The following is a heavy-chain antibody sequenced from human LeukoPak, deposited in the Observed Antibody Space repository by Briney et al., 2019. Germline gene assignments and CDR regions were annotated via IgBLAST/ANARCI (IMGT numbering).Heavy chain of an antibody. CDR2: ISSSSSTI. V-gene: IGHV3-48*04. Sequence: GGSLRLSCAASGFTFSSYSMNWVRQAPGKGLEWVSYISSSSSTIYYADSVKGRFTISRDNAKNSLYLQMNSLRAEDTALYYCAKDSTQGDDSSGYPGAWGQGTLVTVSS. CDR3: AKDSTQGDDSSGYPGA. J-gene: IGHJ5*02. D-gene: IGHD3-22*01. CDR1: GFTFSSYS.